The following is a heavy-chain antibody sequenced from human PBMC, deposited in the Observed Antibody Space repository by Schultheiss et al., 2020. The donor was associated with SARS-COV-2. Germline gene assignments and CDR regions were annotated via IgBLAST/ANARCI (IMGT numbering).Heavy chain of an antibody. Sequence: GGSLRLSFAASGFTFSSYAMSWVRQAPGKGLEWVSAISGSGGSTYYADSVKGRFTISRDNSKNTLYLQMNSLRAEDTAVYYCAKTSIGYCSSTSCPDYWGQGTLVTVSS. J-gene: IGHJ4*02. D-gene: IGHD2-2*01. CDR1: GFTFSSYA. CDR2: ISGSGGST. CDR3: AKTSIGYCSSTSCPDY. V-gene: IGHV3-23*01.